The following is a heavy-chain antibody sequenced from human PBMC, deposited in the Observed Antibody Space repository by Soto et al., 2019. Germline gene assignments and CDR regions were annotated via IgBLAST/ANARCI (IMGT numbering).Heavy chain of an antibody. V-gene: IGHV3-23*01. CDR3: AKGGEGYCSGTSCLYHMDA. CDR1: GFTFSSYA. D-gene: IGHD2-15*01. J-gene: IGHJ6*03. Sequence: GGSLRLSCAASGFTFSSYAMSWFRQAQGKGLEWVSTISDSGSTYYADSVKGRFTISRDISKNTLYVQMSSLRAEDTAVYYCAKGGEGYCSGTSCLYHMDAWGKGTTVTVSS. CDR2: ISDSGST.